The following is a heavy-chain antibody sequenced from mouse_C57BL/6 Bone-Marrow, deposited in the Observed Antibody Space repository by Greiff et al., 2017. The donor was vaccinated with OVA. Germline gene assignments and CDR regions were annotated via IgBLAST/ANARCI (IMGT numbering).Heavy chain of an antibody. V-gene: IGHV1-55*01. CDR1: GYTFTSYW. D-gene: IGHD2-1*01. CDR3: AVGGNYVGDAMDY. CDR2: IYPGSGST. Sequence: QVQLQQSGAELVKPGASVKMSCKASGYTFTSYWITWVKQRPGQGLEWIGDIYPGSGSTNYNEKFKSKATLTVDTSSSTAYMQLSSLTSEDSAVYYCAVGGNYVGDAMDYWGQGTSVTVSS. J-gene: IGHJ4*01.